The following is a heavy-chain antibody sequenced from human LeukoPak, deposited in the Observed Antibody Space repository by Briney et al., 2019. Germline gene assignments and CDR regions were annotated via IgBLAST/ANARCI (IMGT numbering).Heavy chain of an antibody. CDR1: GGSFRGYS. D-gene: IGHD7-27*01. J-gene: IGHJ6*03. CDR3: ARGQTELGTAYYYYMDV. CDR2: IIHSGST. V-gene: IGHV4-34*01. Sequence: PSETLSLTCAVNGGSFRGYSWSWIRQSPGKGLEWIADIIHSGSTNYNPSLKSRVTISLDTSRNQFSLKLTSVTAADTAVYYCARGQTELGTAYYYYMDVWGKGTTVTVSS.